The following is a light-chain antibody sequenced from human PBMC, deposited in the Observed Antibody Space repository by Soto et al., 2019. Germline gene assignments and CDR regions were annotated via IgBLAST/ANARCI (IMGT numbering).Light chain of an antibody. V-gene: IGKV3-15*01. Sequence: EIVMTQSPATLSVSPGERATLSCRASQSISYNLAWYQQKPGQAPRLLIYGASTRATGIPARFSGSGSGTEFTLTISSLQSEDFAVYYGQQYNNWPPYTFGQGTKLEIK. CDR1: QSISYN. CDR2: GAS. J-gene: IGKJ2*01. CDR3: QQYNNWPPYT.